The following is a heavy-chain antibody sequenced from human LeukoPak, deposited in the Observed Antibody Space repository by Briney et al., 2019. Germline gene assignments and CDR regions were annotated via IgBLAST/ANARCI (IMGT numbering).Heavy chain of an antibody. CDR3: ASSRGYSGYGILFDY. J-gene: IGHJ4*02. V-gene: IGHV3-48*04. Sequence: GGSLRLSCAASGFTFSSYSMNWVRQAPGKGLEWVSYISSSSSSTIYYADSVKGRFTISRDNAKNSLYLQMNSLRAEDTAVYYCASSRGYSGYGILFDYWGQGTLVTVSS. D-gene: IGHD5-12*01. CDR2: ISSSSSSTI. CDR1: GFTFSSYS.